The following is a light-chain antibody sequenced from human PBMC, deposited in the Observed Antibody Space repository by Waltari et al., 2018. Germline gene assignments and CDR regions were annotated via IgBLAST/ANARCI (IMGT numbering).Light chain of an antibody. CDR2: WAS. V-gene: IGKV4-1*01. J-gene: IGKJ1*01. CDR1: QSVSYSSNNNNY. Sequence: DIVMTQSPDSLPVSLGERATITCKSDQSVSYSSNNNNYLAWYRQKPGQPPQLLISWASTREFGVPDRFSGSGSGTDFTLTISSLQAEDVAVYYCQQYYAVPPTFGPGTKVEIK. CDR3: QQYYAVPPT.